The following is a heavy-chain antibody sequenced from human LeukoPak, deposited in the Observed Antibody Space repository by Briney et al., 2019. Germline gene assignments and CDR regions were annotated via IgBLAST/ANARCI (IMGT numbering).Heavy chain of an antibody. CDR2: ISAYNGNT. D-gene: IGHD7-27*01. Sequence: GASVKVSCKASGYTFTSYGISWVRQAPGQGLEWMGWISAYNGNTNYAQKLQGRVTMTTDTSTSTAYMELRSLRSDDTAVYYCAGPDSGYYYYGMDVWGQGTTVTLSS. V-gene: IGHV1-18*01. CDR1: GYTFTSYG. J-gene: IGHJ6*02. CDR3: AGPDSGYYYYGMDV.